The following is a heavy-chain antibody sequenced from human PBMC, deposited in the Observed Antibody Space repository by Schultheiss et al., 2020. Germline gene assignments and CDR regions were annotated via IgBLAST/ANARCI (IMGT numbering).Heavy chain of an antibody. CDR3: ARKTYGDDIQGYFDY. CDR1: GFTFSSYW. CDR2: IKQDGSEK. Sequence: GGSLRLSCAASGFTFSSYWMSWVRQAPGKGLEWVANIKQDGSEKYYVDSVKGRFTISRDNAKNSLYLQMNSLRAEDTAVYYCARKTYGDDIQGYFDYWGQGTLVTVSS. V-gene: IGHV3-7*01. J-gene: IGHJ4*02. D-gene: IGHD4-17*01.